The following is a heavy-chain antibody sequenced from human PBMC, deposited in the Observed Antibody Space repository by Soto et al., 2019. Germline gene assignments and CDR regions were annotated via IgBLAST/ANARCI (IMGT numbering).Heavy chain of an antibody. J-gene: IGHJ4*02. D-gene: IGHD6-13*01. CDR1: GNTFTRYA. CDR2: INAVNGNA. Sequence: GAPVKVSWKASGNTFTRYAMQWGRQAPGQRLEWMGGINAVNGNAKYSQKFQGRVTITADESTSTAYMELSSLRSEDTAVYYCARGIAYSSSWYYFAYWGQGTLVTVSS. CDR3: ARGIAYSSSWYYFAY. V-gene: IGHV1-3*01.